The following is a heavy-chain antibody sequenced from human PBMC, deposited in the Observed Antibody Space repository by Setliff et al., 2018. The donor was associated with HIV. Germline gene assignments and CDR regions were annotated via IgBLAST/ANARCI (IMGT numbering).Heavy chain of an antibody. CDR3: ARRRVGRVGPRDGRETHDAFDI. J-gene: IGHJ3*02. V-gene: IGHV1-18*01. D-gene: IGHD1-26*01. CDR2: ISAYTGNT. CDR1: GYSVATHG. Sequence: ASVKVSCKTSGYSVATHGLSWVRQAPGEGLEWMGWISAYTGNTNYAQKFHGRVSMTTDSSTSTGYMELTSLRSEDTAVYYCARRRVGRVGPRDGRETHDAFDIWGQGTMVTVSS.